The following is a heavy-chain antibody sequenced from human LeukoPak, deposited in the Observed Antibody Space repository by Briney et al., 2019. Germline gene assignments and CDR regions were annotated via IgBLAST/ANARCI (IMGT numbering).Heavy chain of an antibody. J-gene: IGHJ4*02. CDR2: INPNSGGT. D-gene: IGHD4/OR15-4a*01. Sequence: ASVKVSCKTSGYSFTAYYMHWVRQTPGQGLEWMGRINPNSGGTHYAQKFQGRVTMTRDPSLSTAYMELSRLKSDDTAVYYCARVSYGDNATPFDYWGQGTLVTVSS. CDR1: GYSFTAYY. CDR3: ARVSYGDNATPFDY. V-gene: IGHV1-2*06.